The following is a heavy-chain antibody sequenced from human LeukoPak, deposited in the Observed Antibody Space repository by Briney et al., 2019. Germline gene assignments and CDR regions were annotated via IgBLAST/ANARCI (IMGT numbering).Heavy chain of an antibody. CDR3: ARGLFRGVRTDPYYHYYMDV. Sequence: SETLSLTCTVSGGSISSSSYYWGWIRQPPGKGLEWIGSIYYSGTTSYDPSLQSRLTMSVDTSKNQFSLRLRSVTAAETAVYFCARGLFRGVRTDPYYHYYMDVWGKGTTVTVSS. CDR1: GGSISSSSYY. V-gene: IGHV4-39*07. D-gene: IGHD3-10*01. J-gene: IGHJ6*03. CDR2: IYYSGTT.